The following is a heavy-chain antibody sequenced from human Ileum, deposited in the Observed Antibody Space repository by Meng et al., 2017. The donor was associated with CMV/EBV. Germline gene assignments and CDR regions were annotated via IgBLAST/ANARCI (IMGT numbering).Heavy chain of an antibody. Sequence: QVQLPQGGAGLLKPSETLSLTCGVYGGSFSGYHWSWIRQPPGKGLEWIGEINHSGGSNYNPSLKSRVTISLDTSKTQFSLKLNSVTAADTAVYYCATGTSQAWELLHSWGQGILVTVSS. V-gene: IGHV4-34*02. CDR1: GGSFSGYH. D-gene: IGHD1-26*01. CDR3: ATGTSQAWELLHS. CDR2: INHSGGS. J-gene: IGHJ4*02.